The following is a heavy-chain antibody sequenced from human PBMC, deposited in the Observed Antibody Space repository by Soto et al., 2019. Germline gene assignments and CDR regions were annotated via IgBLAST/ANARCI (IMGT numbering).Heavy chain of an antibody. V-gene: IGHV1-18*04. CDR1: GYTFTSYG. J-gene: IGHJ6*02. D-gene: IGHD2-15*01. Sequence: ASVKVSCKASGYTFTSYGISWVRQAPGQGLEWMGWISAYNGNTNYAQKLQGRVTMTTDTSTSTAYMELRSLRSDDTAVYYCARDYFTGGYGYYYYYGMDVWGQGTTVTVSS. CDR2: ISAYNGNT. CDR3: ARDYFTGGYGYYYYYGMDV.